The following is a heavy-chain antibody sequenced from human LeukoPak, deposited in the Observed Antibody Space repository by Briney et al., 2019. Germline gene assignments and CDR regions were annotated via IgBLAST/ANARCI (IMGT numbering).Heavy chain of an antibody. CDR3: ARRGVKGSGHTRYYMDV. J-gene: IGHJ6*03. D-gene: IGHD2-15*01. CDR1: GGSISSYY. V-gene: IGHV4-59*01. CDR2: IYYSGST. Sequence: SETLSLTCTVSGGSISSYYWSWIRQPPGKGLEWIGYIYYSGSTNYNPSLKSRVTISVDTSKNQFSLKLNSVTAADTAVYYCARRGVKGSGHTRYYMDVWGKGTTVTVSS.